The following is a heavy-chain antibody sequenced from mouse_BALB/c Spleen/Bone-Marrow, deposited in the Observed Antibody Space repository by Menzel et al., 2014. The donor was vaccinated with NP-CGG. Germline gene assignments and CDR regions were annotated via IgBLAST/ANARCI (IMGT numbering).Heavy chain of an antibody. Sequence: QVQLKESGAELVRPGTSVKVSCKASGHAFTNYLLEWVKQRPGQGLEWIGVINPGSGGTKYNEKLKGKATLTVDKSSSTAYMQLSSLTSDDSAVYFCARRNRDYYAMDYWGQGTSVTVSS. J-gene: IGHJ4*01. CDR2: INPGSGGT. V-gene: IGHV1-54*01. CDR3: ARRNRDYYAMDY. CDR1: GHAFTNYL.